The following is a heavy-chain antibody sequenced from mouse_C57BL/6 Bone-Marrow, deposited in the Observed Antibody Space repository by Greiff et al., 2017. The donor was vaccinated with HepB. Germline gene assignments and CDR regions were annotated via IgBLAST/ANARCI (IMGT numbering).Heavy chain of an antibody. CDR2: IDPSDSYT. CDR3: ARGYYGSSYKCAY. V-gene: IGHV1-69*01. CDR1: GYTFTSYW. J-gene: IGHJ3*01. Sequence: QVQLQQPGAELVMPGASVKLSCKASGYTFTSYWMHWVKQRPGQGLEWIGEIDPSDSYTNYNQKFKGKSTLTVDKSSSTAYMQLSSLTSEDSAVYYCARGYYGSSYKCAYWGQGTLVTVSA. D-gene: IGHD1-1*01.